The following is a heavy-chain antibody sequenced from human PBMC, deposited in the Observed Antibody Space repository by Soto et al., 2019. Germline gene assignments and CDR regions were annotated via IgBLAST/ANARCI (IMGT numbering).Heavy chain of an antibody. V-gene: IGHV3-53*01. D-gene: IGHD1-26*01. CDR1: GFTVSSNY. J-gene: IGHJ5*02. Sequence: EVQLVESGGGLIQPGGSLRLSCAASGFTVSSNYMSWVRQAPGKGLEWVSVIYSGGSTYYADSVKGRFTISRDNSKNTLYRQMNSLRAEDTAVYYWARGGRGSWAIGWFDPWGQGTLVTVSS. CDR2: IYSGGST. CDR3: ARGGRGSWAIGWFDP.